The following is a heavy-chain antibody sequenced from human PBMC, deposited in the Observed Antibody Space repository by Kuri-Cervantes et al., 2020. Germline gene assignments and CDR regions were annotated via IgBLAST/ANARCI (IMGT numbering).Heavy chain of an antibody. D-gene: IGHD3-10*01. J-gene: IGHJ5*02. CDR3: ARERWFGTVPLGFDP. CDR1: EITYSNYA. V-gene: IGHV3-23*01. Sequence: GGSLRLSCAASEITYSNYAMTWVRQAPGKGLEWVSTISASGDSTNYAASVEGRFTISRDNSKNRLYLQMNSLKVEDTAVYYCARERWFGTVPLGFDPWGQGTLVTVSS. CDR2: ISASGDST.